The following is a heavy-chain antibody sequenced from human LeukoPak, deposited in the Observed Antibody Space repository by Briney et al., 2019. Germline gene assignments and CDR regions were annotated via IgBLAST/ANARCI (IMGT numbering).Heavy chain of an antibody. CDR2: ISYDGSNK. CDR1: GFTFSSYA. Sequence: GGSLRLSCAASGFTFSSYAMHWVRQAPGKGLEWVAVISYDGSNKYYADSVKGRFTISRDNSKNTLYLQMNSLRAEDTAVYCCARANPVLMVSKYFQHWGQGTLVTVSS. D-gene: IGHD2-8*01. V-gene: IGHV3-30*04. J-gene: IGHJ1*01. CDR3: ARANPVLMVSKYFQH.